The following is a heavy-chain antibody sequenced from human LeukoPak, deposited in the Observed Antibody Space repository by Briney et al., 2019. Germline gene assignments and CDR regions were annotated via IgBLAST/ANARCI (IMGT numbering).Heavy chain of an antibody. D-gene: IGHD2-2*01. CDR1: EFTFSSYS. Sequence: GGSLGLSCAASEFTFSSYSMNWVRQAPGKGLEWVAVISYDGGNIHYPDSVKGRFTISRDISTDTLWLQMDSLRTEDTAVYYCAKGPLRGTAAAIDYWGQGTLVTVSS. J-gene: IGHJ4*02. V-gene: IGHV3-30*18. CDR2: ISYDGGNI. CDR3: AKGPLRGTAAAIDY.